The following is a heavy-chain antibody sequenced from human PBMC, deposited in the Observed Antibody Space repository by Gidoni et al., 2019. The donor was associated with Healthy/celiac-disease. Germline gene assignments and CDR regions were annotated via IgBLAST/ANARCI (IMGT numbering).Heavy chain of an antibody. CDR1: GFTFGDYA. CDR2: IRSKAYGGTT. CDR3: TRDGDIVVVPAAMKSYNWFDP. J-gene: IGHJ5*02. Sequence: EVQLVESGGGLVQQGRSLRLSCTASGFTFGDYAMSWFRRAPGKGLEWVGFIRSKAYGGTTEYAASVKGRFTISRDDSKSIAYLQMNSLKTEDTAVYYCTRDGDIVVVPAAMKSYNWFDPWGQGTLVTVSS. V-gene: IGHV3-49*03. D-gene: IGHD2-2*01.